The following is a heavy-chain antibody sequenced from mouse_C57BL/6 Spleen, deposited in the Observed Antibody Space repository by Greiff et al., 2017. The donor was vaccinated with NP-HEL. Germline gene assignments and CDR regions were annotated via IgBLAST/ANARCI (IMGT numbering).Heavy chain of an antibody. CDR2: IWSGGST. CDR3: ARNGGVAYFDY. CDR1: GFSLTSYG. J-gene: IGHJ2*01. V-gene: IGHV2-2*01. Sequence: QVQLQQSGPGLVQPSQSLSITCTVSGFSLTSYGVHWVRQSPGKGLEWLGVIWSGGSTDYNAAFISRLSISKDNSKSQVFFKMNSLQADDTAIYYCARNGGVAYFDYWGQGTTLTVSS.